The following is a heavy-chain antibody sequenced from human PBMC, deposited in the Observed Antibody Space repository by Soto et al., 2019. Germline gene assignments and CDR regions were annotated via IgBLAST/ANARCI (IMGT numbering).Heavy chain of an antibody. V-gene: IGHV4-4*07. D-gene: IGHD6-19*01. CDR1: GGSISGYF. J-gene: IGHJ4*02. CDR3: ARDMPPDVAVAAN. CDR2: IYSSGST. Sequence: SETLSLTCTVSGGSISGYFWSWIRQPAGKGVEWIGRIYSSGSTNYDPSLKSRVTMSIDTSKNQFSLKLSSVTAADTAVYYCARDMPPDVAVAANWGQGTLVTVSS.